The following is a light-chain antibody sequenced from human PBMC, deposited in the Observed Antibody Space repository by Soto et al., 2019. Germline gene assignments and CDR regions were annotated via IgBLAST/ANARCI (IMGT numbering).Light chain of an antibody. CDR2: AAS. CDR1: QSISGY. V-gene: IGKV1-39*01. J-gene: IGKJ5*01. Sequence: DIQMTQSPSSLSSSVGDRVAITCRASQSISGYLNWYQQKPGKAPKVLIYAASNLQSGVPSRFSGSGSGTDFTLTISSLQPEDFATYYCQQSYSTPITFGQGTLLAIK. CDR3: QQSYSTPIT.